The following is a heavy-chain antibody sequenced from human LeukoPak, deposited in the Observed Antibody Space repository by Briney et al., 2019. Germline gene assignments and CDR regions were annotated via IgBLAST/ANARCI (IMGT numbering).Heavy chain of an antibody. J-gene: IGHJ1*01. CDR2: INTNTGNP. D-gene: IGHD5-12*01. CDR3: AKGMGVAKKY. Sequence: GASGKVSFEASGYTFTSYTMKWVRQAPGQGLEWRVWINTNTGNPTYAQGFTVRFGFSFYTSVSTACLQISSLNAEDTAGYYCAKGMGVAKKYWGPGTIVTAS. CDR1: GYTFTSYT. V-gene: IGHV7-4-1*02.